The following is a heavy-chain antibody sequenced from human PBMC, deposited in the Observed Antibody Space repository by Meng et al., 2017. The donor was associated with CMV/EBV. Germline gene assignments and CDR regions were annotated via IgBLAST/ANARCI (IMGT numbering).Heavy chain of an antibody. J-gene: IGHJ3*02. CDR3: ARRPGYSSSWSGDAFDI. D-gene: IGHD6-13*01. CDR2: ISSSSRTI. CDR1: GFTFSSYS. V-gene: IGHV3-48*04. Sequence: GESLKISCAASGFTFSSYSMNWVRQAPGKGLEWVSYISSSSRTIYYADSVKGRFTISRDNDKNTLYLQMNSLRAEDTAVYYCARRPGYSSSWSGDAFDIWGQGTMVTVSS.